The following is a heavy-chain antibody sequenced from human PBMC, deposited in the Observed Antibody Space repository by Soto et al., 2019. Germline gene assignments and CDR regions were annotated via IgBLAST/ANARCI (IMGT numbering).Heavy chain of an antibody. CDR1: GGSISSSSYY. D-gene: IGHD6-19*01. V-gene: IGHV4-39*01. J-gene: IGHJ5*02. Sequence: QLQLQESGPGLVKPSETLSLTCTVSGGSISSSSYYWGWIRQPPGKGLEWIGSIYYSGSTYYNPSLKGRVTISVDTSKHQFSLTLSSVTAADTAVYYCARTRAVWFDPWGQGTLVTVSS. CDR2: IYYSGST. CDR3: ARTRAVWFDP.